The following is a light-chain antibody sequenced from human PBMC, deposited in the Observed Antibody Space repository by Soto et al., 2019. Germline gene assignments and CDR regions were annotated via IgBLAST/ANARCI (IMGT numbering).Light chain of an antibody. Sequence: QSALTQPASVSGSPGQSITISCTGTSSDVGLYNFVSWYQSHPGEAPKLIIYEVRIRPSGVSPRLSGSKSGNTASLTISGLQAEDEADYYCSSYTTSTSLIFGGGTQLTVL. CDR2: EVR. CDR1: SSDVGLYNF. V-gene: IGLV2-14*01. CDR3: SSYTTSTSLI. J-gene: IGLJ7*01.